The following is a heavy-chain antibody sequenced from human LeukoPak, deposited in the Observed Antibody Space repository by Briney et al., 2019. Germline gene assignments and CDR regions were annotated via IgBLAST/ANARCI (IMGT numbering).Heavy chain of an antibody. CDR2: INWNGGST. CDR1: GFNFDDYG. D-gene: IGHD2-15*01. Sequence: GGSLRLSCAASGFNFDDYGMSWVRQAPGKGLEWVSGINWNGGSTGYADSVKGRFTISRDNAKNSLYLQMNSLRAEDTAVYYCARDEGYCSGGSCYTLYYFDSWGQGTLVTVST. CDR3: ARDEGYCSGGSCYTLYYFDS. V-gene: IGHV3-20*04. J-gene: IGHJ4*02.